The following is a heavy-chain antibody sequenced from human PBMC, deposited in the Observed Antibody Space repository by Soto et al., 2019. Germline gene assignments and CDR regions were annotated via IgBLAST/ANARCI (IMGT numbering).Heavy chain of an antibody. J-gene: IGHJ5*02. D-gene: IGHD3-16*01. CDR2: FDPEDGET. CDR3: AATLQGRGWFDP. V-gene: IGHV1-24*01. CDR1: GYTLTELS. Sequence: GASVKVSCKVSGYTLTELSMHWVRQAPGKGLEWMGGFDPEDGETIYAQKFQGRVTMTEDTSTDTAYMELSSLRSEDTAVYYCAATLQGRGWFDPWGQGTLVTVSS.